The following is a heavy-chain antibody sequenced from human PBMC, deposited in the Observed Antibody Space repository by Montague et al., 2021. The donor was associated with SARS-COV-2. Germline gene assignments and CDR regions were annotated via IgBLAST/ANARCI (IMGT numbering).Heavy chain of an antibody. CDR1: GGSISSSSYY. V-gene: IGHV4-39*01. CDR2: IYYSGST. Sequence: SETLSLTCTVSGGSISSSSYYWGWIRQPPGKGLEWIGSIYYSGSTYYNPSLKSRVTISVDTSKNQFSLKLSSVTAADTAVYYCARRLNYDIVTGGALQYYYGMDVWGQGTTVTVSS. CDR3: ARRLNYDIVTGGALQYYYGMDV. J-gene: IGHJ6*02. D-gene: IGHD3-9*01.